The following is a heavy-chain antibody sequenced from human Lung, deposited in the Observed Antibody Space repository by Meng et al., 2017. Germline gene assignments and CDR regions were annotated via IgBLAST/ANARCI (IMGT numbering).Heavy chain of an antibody. V-gene: IGHV4-30-4*01. CDR1: GSSISSSNYD. CDR2: IYNSWST. CDR3: ARGQKGYFDL. J-gene: IGHJ2*01. Sequence: QRQASAPRLWTPPQTPSLACAVSGSSISSSNYDWNCVRQPPGKGLEWSGHIYNSWSTYYNPSLKIRITISVDTSKNQFSLKLSSVTAADTSVYYCARGQKGYFDLWGRGTLVTVSS.